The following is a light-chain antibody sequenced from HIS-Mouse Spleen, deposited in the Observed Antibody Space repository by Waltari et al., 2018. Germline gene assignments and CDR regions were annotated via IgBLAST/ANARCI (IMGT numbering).Light chain of an antibody. V-gene: IGLV1-47*01. CDR3: AAWDDSLSGPV. CDR2: RNK. CDR1: SSNIGSNY. Sequence: QSVLTQPPSASGTPGQRVTISCSGSSSNIGSNYVYWYQQLPGTAPQRLIYRNKQRRAVVSDRCSGSQSGTSASRAISGLRSEDESDYYCAAWDDSLSGPVFGGGTKLTVL. J-gene: IGLJ3*02.